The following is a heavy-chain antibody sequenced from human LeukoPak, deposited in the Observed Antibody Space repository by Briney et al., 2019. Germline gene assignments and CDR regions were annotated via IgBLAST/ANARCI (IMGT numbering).Heavy chain of an antibody. Sequence: SETLSLTCAVYGGSFSGYYWSWIRQPPGKTLEWIGYTHSTGSTNYNPSLKSRVTLSVDTSRNQFSLNLNSVTPADTAVYYCARVTDWNDLDYWGQGTLVTVSS. CDR3: ARVTDWNDLDY. CDR2: THSTGST. D-gene: IGHD1-1*01. V-gene: IGHV4-59*01. CDR1: GGSFSGYY. J-gene: IGHJ4*02.